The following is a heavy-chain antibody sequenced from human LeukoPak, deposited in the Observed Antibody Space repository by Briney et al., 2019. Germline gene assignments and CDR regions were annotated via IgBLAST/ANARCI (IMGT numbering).Heavy chain of an antibody. CDR3: ARRGYYYDTHGYYYFDY. D-gene: IGHD3-22*01. J-gene: IGHJ4*02. Sequence: KPSETLSLTCTVSGDSIGSYYWSWIRQPPGKGLEWIGFIYYSGSTNYNPSLKSRVTISVDTSKNQFSLKLSSVTAADTAVYYCARRGYYYDTHGYYYFDYWGQGTLVTVSS. CDR1: GDSIGSYY. V-gene: IGHV4-59*08. CDR2: IYYSGST.